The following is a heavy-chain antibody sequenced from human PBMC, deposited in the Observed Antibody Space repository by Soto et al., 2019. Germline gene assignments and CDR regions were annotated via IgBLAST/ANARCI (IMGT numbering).Heavy chain of an antibody. J-gene: IGHJ6*02. D-gene: IGHD1-26*01. CDR1: GGSISSGDYY. V-gene: IGHV4-30-4*01. Sequence: SETLSLTCTVSGGSISSGDYYWSWIRQPPGKGLEWIGYIYYSGSTYYNPSLKSRVTISVDTSKNHFSLKLSSVTAADTAVYYCARRLVGATRDYYYYGMDVWGQGTTVTVSS. CDR3: ARRLVGATRDYYYYGMDV. CDR2: IYYSGST.